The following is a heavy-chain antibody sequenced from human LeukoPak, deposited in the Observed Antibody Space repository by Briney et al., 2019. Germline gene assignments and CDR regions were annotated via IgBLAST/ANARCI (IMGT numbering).Heavy chain of an antibody. CDR3: ARIYGPNDYGDYVGAFDI. CDR1: GFTFDDYG. J-gene: IGHJ3*02. CDR2: INWNGGST. V-gene: IGHV3-20*01. D-gene: IGHD4-17*01. Sequence: GGSLRLSCAASGFTFDDYGMSWVRQAPGKGLEWVSGINWNGGSTGYADSVKGRFTISRDNAKNSLYLQMNSLRAEDTALYHCARIYGPNDYGDYVGAFDIWGQGTMVTVSS.